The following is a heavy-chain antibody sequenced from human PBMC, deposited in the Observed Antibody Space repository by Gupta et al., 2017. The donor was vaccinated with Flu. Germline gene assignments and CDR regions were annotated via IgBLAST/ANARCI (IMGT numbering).Heavy chain of an antibody. CDR2: IFSEDEK. J-gene: IGHJ4*02. D-gene: IGHD3-9*01. V-gene: IGHV2-26*01. Sequence: VRQSPGKPLGWLANIFSEDEKSFSTPQASRLAISEETSEGQVALTMTNMVPIDTATYYCARIVTGYYHFDYWGRGTLVTVSS. CDR3: ARIVTGYYHFDY.